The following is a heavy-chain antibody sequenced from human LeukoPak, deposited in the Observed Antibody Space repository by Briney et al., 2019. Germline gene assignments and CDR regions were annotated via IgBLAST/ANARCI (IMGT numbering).Heavy chain of an antibody. Sequence: SETLSLTCTLSGGSISSGSYYWSWIRQPAGKGLEWIGRIYTSGSTNYNPSLKSRVTISVDTSKDQFSLTLSSVTAADTAVYYCARELYYDFGSGYPNDWYYYMDVWGKGTTVTVSS. V-gene: IGHV4-61*02. CDR1: GGSISSGSYY. J-gene: IGHJ6*03. CDR2: IYTSGST. CDR3: ARELYYDFGSGYPNDWYYYMDV. D-gene: IGHD3-3*01.